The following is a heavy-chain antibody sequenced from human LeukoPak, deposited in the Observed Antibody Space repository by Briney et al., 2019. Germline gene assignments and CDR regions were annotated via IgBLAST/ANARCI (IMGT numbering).Heavy chain of an antibody. CDR2: INHSGST. Sequence: PSETLSLTCAVYGGFFSGYYWSWIRQPPGKGLEWIGEINHSGSTNYNPSLKSRVTISVDTSKNQFSLKLSSVTAADTAVYYCARLAYDYVWGSYRFYNWFDPWGQGTLVTVSS. CDR3: ARLAYDYVWGSYRFYNWFDP. V-gene: IGHV4-34*01. D-gene: IGHD3-16*02. J-gene: IGHJ5*02. CDR1: GGFFSGYY.